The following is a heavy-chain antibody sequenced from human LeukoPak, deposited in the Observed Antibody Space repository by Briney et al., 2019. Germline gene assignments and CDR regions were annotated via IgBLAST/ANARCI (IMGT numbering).Heavy chain of an antibody. CDR2: IIPIFGTA. V-gene: IGHV1-69*13. D-gene: IGHD2-2*01. J-gene: IGHJ3*02. CDR1: GGTFSSYA. CDR3: ADSAKIGYCSSTSCYGAFDI. Sequence: GASVKVSCKASGGTFSSYAISWVRQAPGQGLEWMGGIIPIFGTANYAQKFQGRVTITADESTSTAYMELSSLRSEDTAVYYCADSAKIGYCSSTSCYGAFDIWGQGTMVTVSS.